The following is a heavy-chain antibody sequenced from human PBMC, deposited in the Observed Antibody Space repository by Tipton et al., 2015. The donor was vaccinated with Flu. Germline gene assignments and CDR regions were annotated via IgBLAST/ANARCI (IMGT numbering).Heavy chain of an antibody. CDR1: GFTFSTYD. D-gene: IGHD6-13*01. CDR2: IGSAGDT. Sequence: SLRLSCAASGFTFSTYDIHWVRQGTGKGLEWVSAIGSAGDTYYLDSVKGRFTISRDNAKNSLYLQMNSLRVGDTAVYYCARGPLPDSNWYNGMDVWGQGP. V-gene: IGHV3-13*01. J-gene: IGHJ6*02. CDR3: ARGPLPDSNWYNGMDV.